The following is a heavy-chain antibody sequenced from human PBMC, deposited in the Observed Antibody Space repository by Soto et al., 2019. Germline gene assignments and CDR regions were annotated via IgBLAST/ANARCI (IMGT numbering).Heavy chain of an antibody. D-gene: IGHD6-13*01. Sequence: QITLEESGPTLVRPTQTLTLTCTVSGFSLSTDAVGVAWIRQPPGKALEWLALIYWNDEARYKSSLNNRLTTTKDPSSTQVVLTMTDMAPLDTATYFCAHRIAAPGRTLDYWGQGILVTVSS. CDR1: GFSLSTDAVG. CDR2: IYWNDEA. CDR3: AHRIAAPGRTLDY. J-gene: IGHJ4*02. V-gene: IGHV2-5*01.